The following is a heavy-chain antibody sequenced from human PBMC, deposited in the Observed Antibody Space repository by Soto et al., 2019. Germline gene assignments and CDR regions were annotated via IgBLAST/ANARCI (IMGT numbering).Heavy chain of an antibody. CDR3: AKDADYGGNSGLV. CDR2: ISYDGSNK. V-gene: IGHV3-30*18. CDR1: GFTFSSYG. Sequence: GGSLRLSCAASGFTFSSYGMHWVRQAPGKGLEWVAVISYDGSNKYYADSVKGRFTISRDNSKNTLYLQMNSLRAEDTAVYYCAKDADYGGNSGLVWGQGTLVTVSS. J-gene: IGHJ4*02. D-gene: IGHD4-17*01.